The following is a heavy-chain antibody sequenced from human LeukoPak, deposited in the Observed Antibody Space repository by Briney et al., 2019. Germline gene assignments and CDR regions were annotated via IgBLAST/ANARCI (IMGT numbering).Heavy chain of an antibody. V-gene: IGHV4-4*07. CDR3: ARDQYYYDSSGSLFDY. D-gene: IGHD3-22*01. Sequence: SETLSLTCTVSGGSISSYYWSWIRQPAGKGLEWIGRIYNSGSTNYNPSLKSRVTMSVDTSKNQFSLKLSSVTAADTAVYYCARDQYYYDSSGSLFDYWGQGTLVTVSS. CDR1: GGSISSYY. CDR2: IYNSGST. J-gene: IGHJ4*02.